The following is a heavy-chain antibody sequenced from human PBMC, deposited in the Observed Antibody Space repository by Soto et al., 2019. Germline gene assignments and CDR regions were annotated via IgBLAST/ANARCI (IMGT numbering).Heavy chain of an antibody. Sequence: QVQLQESGPGLVKPSETLSLTCTVSGGSISSNYWSWIRQPPEKGLEWIGYIYYNGYTSYNPSLKSRVTISVDTSKNQFSLKLSSVTAADTAVYYCARERVVYAFDIWGQGTMVTVSS. J-gene: IGHJ3*02. V-gene: IGHV4-59*01. CDR2: IYYNGYT. D-gene: IGHD2-15*01. CDR3: ARERVVYAFDI. CDR1: GGSISSNY.